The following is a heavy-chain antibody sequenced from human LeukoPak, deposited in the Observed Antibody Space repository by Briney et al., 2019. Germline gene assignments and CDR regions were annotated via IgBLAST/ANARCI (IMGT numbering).Heavy chain of an antibody. CDR2: IWYDGSNK. CDR1: GFTFSSYG. V-gene: IGHV3-33*01. D-gene: IGHD2/OR15-2a*01. J-gene: IGHJ4*02. CDR3: ASALGPRSVIEAFIY. Sequence: PGGSLRLSCAASGFTFSSYGMNWVRQAPGKGLEWVALIWYDGSNKNYADSVKGRFTISRDNSKNTVYLQMNSLGAEDTAVYYCASALGPRSVIEAFIYCGQGTLVTVSS.